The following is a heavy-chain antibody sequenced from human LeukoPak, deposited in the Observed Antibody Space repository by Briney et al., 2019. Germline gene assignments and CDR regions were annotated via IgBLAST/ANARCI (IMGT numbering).Heavy chain of an antibody. Sequence: PGGSLRLSCAASGFTFSSYSMNWVRQAPGKGLEWVSYISSSGSTIYYADSVKGRFTISRDNAKNSLYLQMNSLRAEDTAVYYCASPPLAVAGTPYYYYGMDVWGQGTTVTVSS. CDR2: ISSSGSTI. V-gene: IGHV3-48*04. CDR3: ASPPLAVAGTPYYYYGMDV. J-gene: IGHJ6*02. D-gene: IGHD6-19*01. CDR1: GFTFSSYS.